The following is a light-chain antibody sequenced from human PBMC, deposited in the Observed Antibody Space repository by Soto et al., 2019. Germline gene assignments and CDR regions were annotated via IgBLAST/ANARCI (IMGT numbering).Light chain of an antibody. Sequence: EIVMTQSPATLSVSPGERATLSCRASQSVNSNLAWYRQKPGQAPRLLISDASTRATGVPARFSGSGSGTEFNLTISSLQSEESGIYYCQQYNFWPPLTFGGGTKVEIK. V-gene: IGKV3-15*01. CDR3: QQYNFWPPLT. CDR1: QSVNSN. J-gene: IGKJ4*01. CDR2: DAS.